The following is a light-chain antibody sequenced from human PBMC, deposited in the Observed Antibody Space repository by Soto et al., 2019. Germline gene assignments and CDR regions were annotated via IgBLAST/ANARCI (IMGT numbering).Light chain of an antibody. CDR1: QSISSY. CDR2: AAS. Sequence: DIQMTQSPSSLSASVGDRVTITCRASQSISSYLNWYQQKPGKAPKLLIYAASSLQSGVPSRFSGSGSGTDFTLTISSLQPEDFATYYCHQSYSTPQSTFGQGNKLEIK. V-gene: IGKV1-39*01. J-gene: IGKJ2*01. CDR3: HQSYSTPQST.